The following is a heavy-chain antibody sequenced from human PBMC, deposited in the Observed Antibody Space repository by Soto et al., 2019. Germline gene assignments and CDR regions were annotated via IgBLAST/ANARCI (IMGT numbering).Heavy chain of an antibody. J-gene: IGHJ5*01. CDR2: TYYRSKWYN. CDR1: EDSISRTRVT. Sequence: HSQTLSLTCPITEDSISRTRVTWNCIRQAPSRGLECLGRTYYRSKWYNDYAESVKSRITIDPDTSKNQFSLHLNSVTPEDTAVYYCVRLVGNSWLDFWGQGTLVTVSS. V-gene: IGHV6-1*01. CDR3: VRLVGNSWLDF. D-gene: IGHD2-2*01.